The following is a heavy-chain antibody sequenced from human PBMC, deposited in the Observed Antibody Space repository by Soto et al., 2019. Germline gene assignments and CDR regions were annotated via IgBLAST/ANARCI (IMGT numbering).Heavy chain of an antibody. D-gene: IGHD3-3*01. Sequence: GGSLRLSCVASGFTFSSYWIYWVRQVPGKGLVWVSRINSDGSGTNYADSVKGRFTISRDNAKNTVYLQMNSLRAEDTAVYYCARARTRVAPDDSDIWGPGTMVNVSS. CDR3: ARARTRVAPDDSDI. V-gene: IGHV3-74*01. J-gene: IGHJ3*02. CDR2: INSDGSGT. CDR1: GFTFSSYW.